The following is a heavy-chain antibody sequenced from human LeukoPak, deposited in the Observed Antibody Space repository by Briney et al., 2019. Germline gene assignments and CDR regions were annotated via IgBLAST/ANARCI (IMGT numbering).Heavy chain of an antibody. Sequence: SETLSLTCTVSGGSISSSSYYWGWIRQHPGKGLEWIGYIYYSGSTYYNPSLKSRVTISVDTSKNQFSLKLSSVTAADTAVYYCARGSDTAMVHDAFDIWGQGTMVTVSS. V-gene: IGHV4-31*03. CDR2: IYYSGST. CDR3: ARGSDTAMVHDAFDI. J-gene: IGHJ3*02. CDR1: GGSISSSSYY. D-gene: IGHD5-18*01.